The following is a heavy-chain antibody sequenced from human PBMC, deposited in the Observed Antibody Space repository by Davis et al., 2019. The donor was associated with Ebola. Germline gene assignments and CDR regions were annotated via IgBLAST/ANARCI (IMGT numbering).Heavy chain of an antibody. J-gene: IGHJ6*03. CDR1: GFTFSIYT. CDR3: AKDVGFLEWLSRNYYMDV. CDR2: ISSSSSYI. Sequence: GESLKISCAASGFTFSIYTMSWVRQAPGKGLEWVSSISSSSSYIYYADSGKGRITISREHSKNTLYLQMNSLRAEDTAVYYCAKDVGFLEWLSRNYYMDVWGKGTTVTVSS. V-gene: IGHV3-21*01. D-gene: IGHD3-3*01.